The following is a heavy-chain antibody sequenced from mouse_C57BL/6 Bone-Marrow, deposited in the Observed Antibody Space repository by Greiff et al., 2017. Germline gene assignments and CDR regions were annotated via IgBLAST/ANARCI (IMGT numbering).Heavy chain of an antibody. CDR3: ARYYYSSSPQNYPMDY. D-gene: IGHD1-1*01. Sequence: EVNLVESGGDLVKPGGSLKLSCAASGFTFSSYGMSWVRQTPDKRLEWVATISSGGSYTYYPDSVKGRFTISRDNAKNTLYLQMSNLKSEDTALYYFARYYYSSSPQNYPMDYSRQCTSFPVSS. V-gene: IGHV5-6*01. CDR2: ISSGGSYT. J-gene: IGHJ4*01. CDR1: GFTFSSYG.